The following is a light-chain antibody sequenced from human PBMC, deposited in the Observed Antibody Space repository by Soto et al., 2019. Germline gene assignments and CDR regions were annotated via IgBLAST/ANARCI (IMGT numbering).Light chain of an antibody. CDR3: QQYESYWT. CDR2: DAS. V-gene: IGKV1-5*01. J-gene: IGKJ1*01. Sequence: DIQLTQSPSFLSASVGDRVTITCRASQVITGWLAWYQQKPGKAPNLLIYDASNVQSGVPPRFSGSGSGTEFTLTISSLQPDDFATYYCQQYESYWTFGQGTKVDNK. CDR1: QVITGW.